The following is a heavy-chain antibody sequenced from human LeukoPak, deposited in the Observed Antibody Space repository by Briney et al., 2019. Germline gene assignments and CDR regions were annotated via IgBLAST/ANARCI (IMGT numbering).Heavy chain of an antibody. V-gene: IGHV4-61*01. J-gene: IGHJ5*02. CDR1: GASVSSASY. CDR2: IYNGVNT. Sequence: SETLSLTCTVSGASVSSASYWTWIRQPPGKGVEWIAHIYNGVNTNYNPSLKSRVTISVDTSKNQFSLKLSSVTAADTAVYYCARLGYNWNYGWFDPWGQGTLVTVSS. D-gene: IGHD1-7*01. CDR3: ARLGYNWNYGWFDP.